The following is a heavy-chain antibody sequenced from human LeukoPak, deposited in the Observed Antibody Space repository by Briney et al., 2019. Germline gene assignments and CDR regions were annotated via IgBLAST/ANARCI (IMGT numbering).Heavy chain of an antibody. CDR3: ARDSSSGWYYFDY. Sequence: GESLQISCKGSGYSFTDYWIGWVRQMPGKGLEWMGIIYPGDSDARYSPSFQGHVTISVDKSITTAYLQWNSLKASDTAMYYCARDSSSGWYYFDYWGQGTLVTVSS. J-gene: IGHJ4*02. V-gene: IGHV5-51*01. CDR1: GYSFTDYW. D-gene: IGHD6-19*01. CDR2: IYPGDSDA.